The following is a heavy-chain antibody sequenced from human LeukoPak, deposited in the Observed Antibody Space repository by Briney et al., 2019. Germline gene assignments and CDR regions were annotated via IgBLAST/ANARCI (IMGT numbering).Heavy chain of an antibody. CDR3: ARSPSGIHAFDI. CDR1: GFTFNGFV. CDR2: ISGTGSP. D-gene: IGHD3-10*01. Sequence: GGSLRLSCATSGFTFNGFVMTWVRQAPGKGLEWVSAISGTGSPYYADSVSGRFIISRDSSKNTLYLQMNSLRAEDSAVYYCARSPSGIHAFDIWGQGTMVTVSS. J-gene: IGHJ3*02. V-gene: IGHV3-23*01.